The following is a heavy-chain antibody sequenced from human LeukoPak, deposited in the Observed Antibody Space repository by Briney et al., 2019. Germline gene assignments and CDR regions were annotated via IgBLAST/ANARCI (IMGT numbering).Heavy chain of an antibody. CDR2: IVVGSGNT. CDR3: ARDQGYEVDP. V-gene: IGHV1-58*01. Sequence: GTSVKVSCKASGFTFTSSAVQWVRQARGQRLEWIGWIVVGSGNTNYAQKFQERVTITRDTSTSTVYMELRSLRSEDTAVYYCARDQGYEVDPWGQGTLVTVSS. CDR1: GFTFTSSA. J-gene: IGHJ5*02. D-gene: IGHD5-12*01.